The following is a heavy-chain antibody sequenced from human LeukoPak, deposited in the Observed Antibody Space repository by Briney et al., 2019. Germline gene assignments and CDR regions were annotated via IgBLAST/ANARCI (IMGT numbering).Heavy chain of an antibody. CDR1: AFTVNSYA. CDR2: IYSDGVT. V-gene: IGHV3-66*02. CDR3: AGDRAEGKTWVEFDP. J-gene: IGHJ5*02. Sequence: GGYLRLSCAASAFTVNSYAMSWVRPAPGQGLAWVSHIYSDGVTQYAKSLKGRSTISRTNSKKTLYLLMNSLRDETTASYFCAGDRAEGKTWVEFDPWGQGTLVTVSS.